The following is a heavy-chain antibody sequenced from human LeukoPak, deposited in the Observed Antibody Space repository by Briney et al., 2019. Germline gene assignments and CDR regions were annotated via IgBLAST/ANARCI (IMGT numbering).Heavy chain of an antibody. D-gene: IGHD6-19*01. CDR2: IYYSGST. Sequence: SETLSLTCTVSGDSISRGGYYWSWIRQHPGKGLEWIGYIYYSGSTSYNPFLKSRVTMSVDTSKNQFSLKLSSVTAADTAVYYCARGHNSGWYNWFDPWGQGTLVTVSS. CDR3: ARGHNSGWYNWFDP. V-gene: IGHV4-31*03. CDR1: GDSISRGGYY. J-gene: IGHJ5*02.